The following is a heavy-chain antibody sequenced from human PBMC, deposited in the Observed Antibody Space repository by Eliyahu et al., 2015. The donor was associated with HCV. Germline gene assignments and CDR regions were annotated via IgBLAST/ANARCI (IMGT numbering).Heavy chain of an antibody. CDR1: GLSISTGYY. CDR2: ISHSGDT. CDR3: ARVRHGNRYGMDV. D-gene: IGHD1-14*01. V-gene: IGHV4-38-2*02. J-gene: IGHJ6*02. Sequence: QVQLRESGPGLVKPSETLSLTCTVSGLSISTGYYWGWIRQPPGKGLDWIGSISHSGDTYYNPSLKSRVIISVDRSKNQFSLKLTSVTVADTAVYYCARVRHGNRYGMDVWGQGTTVTVSS.